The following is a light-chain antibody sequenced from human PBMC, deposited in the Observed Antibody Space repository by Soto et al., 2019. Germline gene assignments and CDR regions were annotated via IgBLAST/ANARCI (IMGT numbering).Light chain of an antibody. Sequence: QSALTQPPSASGSLGQSVTISCTGTSSDVGGYNYVSWHQQHPGTAPKVMIYEVTKRPPGVPDRFSGSKSGNTASLTASGLQAEDEADYYCSSFAGGGNPVLLGGGTKLTVL. CDR3: SSFAGGGNPVL. CDR2: EVT. V-gene: IGLV2-8*01. CDR1: SSDVGGYNY. J-gene: IGLJ2*01.